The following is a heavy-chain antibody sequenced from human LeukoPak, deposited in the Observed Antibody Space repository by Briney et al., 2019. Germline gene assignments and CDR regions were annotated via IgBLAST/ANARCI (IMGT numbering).Heavy chain of an antibody. J-gene: IGHJ6*02. CDR1: GGTFSSYA. CDR2: IIPIFGTA. Sequence: SVKVSCKASGGTFSSYAISWVRQAPGQGLEWMGGIIPIFGTANYAQKFQGRVTITADESTSTAYMELSSLRSEDTAVYYCARDEYSSSWRTDYYYYGMVVWGPGTTVTVSS. CDR3: ARDEYSSSWRTDYYYYGMVV. V-gene: IGHV1-69*01. D-gene: IGHD6-13*01.